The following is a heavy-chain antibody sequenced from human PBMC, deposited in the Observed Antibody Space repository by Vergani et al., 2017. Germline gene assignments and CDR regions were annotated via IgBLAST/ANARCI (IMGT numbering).Heavy chain of an antibody. CDR3: ASSKGIVVVGGRWFDP. V-gene: IGHV4-34*01. Sequence: QVQLQQWGAGLLKPSETLSLTCAVYGGSFSGYYWSWIRQPPGKGLECIGEINHSGSTNYNPSIKSRVTISVDTSKNQFSLKLCSVTAADTAVYYCASSKGIVVVGGRWFDPWGQGTLVTVSS. CDR1: GGSFSGYY. D-gene: IGHD2-21*01. J-gene: IGHJ5*02. CDR2: INHSGST.